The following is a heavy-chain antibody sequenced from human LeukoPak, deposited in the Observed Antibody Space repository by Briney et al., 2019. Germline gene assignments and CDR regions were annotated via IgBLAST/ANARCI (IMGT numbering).Heavy chain of an antibody. V-gene: IGHV3-74*01. D-gene: IGHD3-3*01. Sequence: GGSLRLSCAASGFTFSSYWIHWVRQAPGKGLVWVSRIDTDGSNTNYADSVKGRFTISRDNSKNTLYLQMNSLRAEDTAVYYCAKGPARVFYYYMDVWGKGTTVTISS. J-gene: IGHJ6*03. CDR3: AKGPARVFYYYMDV. CDR2: IDTDGSNT. CDR1: GFTFSSYW.